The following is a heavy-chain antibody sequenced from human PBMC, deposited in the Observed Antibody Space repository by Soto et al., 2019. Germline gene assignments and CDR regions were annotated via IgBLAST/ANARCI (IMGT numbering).Heavy chain of an antibody. D-gene: IGHD3-3*01. CDR2: INPNSGGT. Sequence: ASVKVSCKASGYTFTGYYMHWVRQAPGQGLEWMGWINPNSGGTNYAQKFQGWVTMTRDTSISTAYMELSRLRSDDTAVYYCARDASRLTIFYYYYGMDVWGQGTTVPVSS. V-gene: IGHV1-2*04. CDR1: GYTFTGYY. CDR3: ARDASRLTIFYYYYGMDV. J-gene: IGHJ6*02.